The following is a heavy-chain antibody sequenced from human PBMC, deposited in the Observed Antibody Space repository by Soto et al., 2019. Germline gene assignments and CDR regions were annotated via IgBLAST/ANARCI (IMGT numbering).Heavy chain of an antibody. CDR3: AKLGSSWEPFDY. J-gene: IGHJ4*02. V-gene: IGHV4-59*08. CDR1: GGSLSSYY. D-gene: IGHD6-13*01. Sequence: PPETLSLTCTVSGGSLSSYYCSWIRQPPGKGLEWIGYIYYSGSTNYNPSLKSRVTISVDTSKNQFSLKLSSVTAADTAVYYCAKLGSSWEPFDYWGQGTLVTVSS. CDR2: IYYSGST.